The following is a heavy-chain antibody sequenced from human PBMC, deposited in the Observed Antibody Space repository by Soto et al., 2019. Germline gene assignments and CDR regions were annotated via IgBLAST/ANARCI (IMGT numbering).Heavy chain of an antibody. CDR2: ISYDGNVK. V-gene: IGHV3-30-3*01. Sequence: QVQLVESGGGVVQHGRSLTLSCAVTGLTLNTYSMHWVRQSPGKGLEWVAAISYDGNVKHYADSVKGRFTIARDNSENTLYLHVNSLISEDSAVYYCAGSKGFYYALDVWDQGTTGTVSS. CDR1: GLTLNTYS. CDR3: AGSKGFYYALDV. J-gene: IGHJ6*02.